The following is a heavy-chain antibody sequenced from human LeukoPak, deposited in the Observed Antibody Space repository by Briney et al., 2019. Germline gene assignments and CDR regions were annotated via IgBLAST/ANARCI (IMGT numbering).Heavy chain of an antibody. V-gene: IGHV4-59*01. D-gene: IGHD7-27*01. Sequence: SETLSLTCAVYGGSFSGYYWSWIRQPPGKGLEWIGYIYYSGSTNYNPSLKSRVTISVDTSKNQFSLKLSSVTAADTAVYYCAKGTGDMGYYFDYWGQGTLVTVSS. CDR3: AKGTGDMGYYFDY. CDR1: GGSFSGYY. J-gene: IGHJ4*02. CDR2: IYYSGST.